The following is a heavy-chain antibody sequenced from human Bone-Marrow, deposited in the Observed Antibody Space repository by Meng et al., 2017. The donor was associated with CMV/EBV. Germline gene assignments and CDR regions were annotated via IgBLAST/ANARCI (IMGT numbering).Heavy chain of an antibody. V-gene: IGHV3-30*18. CDR3: AKDDGPVVLARVIGVGYYGMDV. Sequence: GGSLRLSCAASGFTFSSYDMHWVRQAPGKGLEWVAVISYDGSNKYYADSVKGRFTISRDNSKNTLYLQMNSLRAEDTAVYYCAKDDGPVVLARVIGVGYYGMDVWGQGTTVTVSS. CDR2: ISYDGSNK. D-gene: IGHD3-22*01. J-gene: IGHJ6*02. CDR1: GFTFSSYD.